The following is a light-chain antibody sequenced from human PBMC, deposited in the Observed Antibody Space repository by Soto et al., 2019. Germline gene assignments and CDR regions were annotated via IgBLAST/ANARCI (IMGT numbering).Light chain of an antibody. CDR3: QQYNTWPRT. Sequence: EIVMTQSPATLSVPPGERATLSCRASQSVSTNFAWYQQKPGQAPRLLIYGASTRATAVPARFTASGSGTEFTLTISSLQSADFAVYYCQQYNTWPRTFGQGTKVEVK. CDR1: QSVSTN. CDR2: GAS. J-gene: IGKJ1*01. V-gene: IGKV3-15*01.